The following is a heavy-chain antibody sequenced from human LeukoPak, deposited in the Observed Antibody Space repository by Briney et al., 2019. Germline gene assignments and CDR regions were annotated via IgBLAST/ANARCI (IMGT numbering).Heavy chain of an antibody. Sequence: PGGSLRLSCAASGFSFNDAWMNWVRQAPGKGLEWVGRIKSRADGGTADYAAPVRGRFTISRDDSKNTLYLQMNSLRAEDTAVYYCARAVKSITGTAWRGVDYWGQGTLVTVSS. CDR1: GFSFNDAW. CDR2: IKSRADGGTA. V-gene: IGHV3-15*01. D-gene: IGHD1-20*01. J-gene: IGHJ4*02. CDR3: ARAVKSITGTAWRGVDY.